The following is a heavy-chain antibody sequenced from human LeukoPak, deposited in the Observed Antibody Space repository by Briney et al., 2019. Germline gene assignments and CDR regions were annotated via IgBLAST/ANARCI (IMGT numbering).Heavy chain of an antibody. J-gene: IGHJ4*02. CDR3: ARTTRFDY. CDR2: IKPNNGDT. V-gene: IGHV1-2*02. Sequence: GATAKVSCKTSGYTFTGYYLHWERQAPGQGLEWMGWIKPNNGDTNYAQKFQGRVTMTRDTSISTGYMELSRLRSDDTAVYYCARTTRFDYWGQGTLVTVCS. CDR1: GYTFTGYY. D-gene: IGHD1-1*01.